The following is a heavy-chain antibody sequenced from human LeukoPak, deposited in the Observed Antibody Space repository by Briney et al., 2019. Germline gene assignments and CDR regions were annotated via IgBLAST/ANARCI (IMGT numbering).Heavy chain of an antibody. CDR3: ASIGQLLTGYYGMDV. Sequence: AASVKVSCKASGGTFSSYAISWVRQAPGQGLEWMGGIIPIFGTANYAQKFQGRVTTTADKSTSTAYMELSSLRSEDTAVYYCASIGQLLTGYYGMDVWGKGTTVTVSS. D-gene: IGHD2-2*01. CDR2: IIPIFGTA. J-gene: IGHJ6*04. CDR1: GGTFSSYA. V-gene: IGHV1-69*06.